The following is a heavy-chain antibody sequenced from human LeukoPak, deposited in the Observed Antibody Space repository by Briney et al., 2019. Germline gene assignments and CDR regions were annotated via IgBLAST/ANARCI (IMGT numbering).Heavy chain of an antibody. Sequence: ASVKVSRKASGYTFTGYYMHWVRQAPGQGLEWMGRINPNSGGTNYAQKFQGRVTMTRDTSISTAYMELSRLRSDDTAVYYCARDLKNTAMVHYYYYGMDVWGQGTTVTVSS. CDR1: GYTFTGYY. D-gene: IGHD5-18*01. CDR3: ARDLKNTAMVHYYYYGMDV. V-gene: IGHV1-2*06. CDR2: INPNSGGT. J-gene: IGHJ6*02.